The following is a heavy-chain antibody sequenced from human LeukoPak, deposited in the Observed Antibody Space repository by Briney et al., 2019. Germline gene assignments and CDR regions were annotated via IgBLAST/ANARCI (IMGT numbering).Heavy chain of an antibody. V-gene: IGHV4-34*01. CDR1: GGSFSGYY. Sequence: SETLSLTCAVYGGSFSGYYWSWIRQPPGKGLEWIGEINHSGSTNYNPSLKSRVTISVDTSKNQFSLKLSSVTAADTAVYYCARAIQGSPSEGKDIVVVPAAIALDYWGQGTLVTVSS. CDR3: ARAIQGSPSEGKDIVVVPAAIALDY. CDR2: INHSGST. D-gene: IGHD2-2*01. J-gene: IGHJ4*02.